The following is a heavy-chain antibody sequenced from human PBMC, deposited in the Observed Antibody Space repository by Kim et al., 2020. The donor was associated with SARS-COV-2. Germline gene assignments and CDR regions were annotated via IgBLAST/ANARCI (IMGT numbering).Heavy chain of an antibody. Sequence: SETLSLTCTVSGGSISSSSYYWGWIRQPPGKGLEWIGSIYYSGSTYYNPSLKSRVTISVDTSKNQFSLKLSSVTAADTAVYYCARRWGGRSYLFDYWGQG. CDR3: ARRWGGRSYLFDY. CDR2: IYYSGST. D-gene: IGHD1-26*01. J-gene: IGHJ4*02. V-gene: IGHV4-39*01. CDR1: GGSISSSSYY.